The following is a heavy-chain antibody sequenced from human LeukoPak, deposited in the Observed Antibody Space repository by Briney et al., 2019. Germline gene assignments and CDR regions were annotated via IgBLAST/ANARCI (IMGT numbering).Heavy chain of an antibody. CDR3: ASTNDYNED. J-gene: IGHJ4*02. V-gene: IGHV4-59*08. CDR2: LYYSGRT. D-gene: IGHD4/OR15-4a*01. CDR1: GVSINNYY. Sequence: SETLSLTCTVSGVSINNYYWSWIRQPPGKGLEWIGYLYYSGRTNYNPSLKSRVTISLDTSKNQFSLKLSSVTAADTAVYYCASTNDYNEDWGQGTLVTVSS.